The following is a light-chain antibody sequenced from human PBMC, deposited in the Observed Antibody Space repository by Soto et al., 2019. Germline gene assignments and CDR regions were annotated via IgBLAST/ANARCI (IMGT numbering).Light chain of an antibody. V-gene: IGKV3-20*01. J-gene: IGKJ5*01. Sequence: EIVLTQSPGTLSLSPGERATLYCRASQSVSRTYLAWYQQKPVQAPRLLIYATSSRATGIPDRFSGSGSGTDFTLTISRVEPEDFAVYYCQQYGSLPITFGQGTRLEN. CDR1: QSVSRTY. CDR2: ATS. CDR3: QQYGSLPIT.